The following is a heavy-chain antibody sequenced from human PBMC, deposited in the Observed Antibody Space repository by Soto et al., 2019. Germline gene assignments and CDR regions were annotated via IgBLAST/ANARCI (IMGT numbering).Heavy chain of an antibody. CDR3: VKDESINWYSGHFRH. V-gene: IGHV3-9*01. D-gene: IGHD6-13*01. CDR2: INWNSCSI. Sequence: EVQLVESGGGLVQPGRSLRLSCAASGFTFDAYAMHWVRQVPGKGLEWVAGINWNSCSIGYGDSVKGRFAISRDNAKNSLHLQMNSLSAEDTAFYYCVKDESINWYSGHFRHWGQGTLVTVSS. CDR1: GFTFDAYA. J-gene: IGHJ1*01.